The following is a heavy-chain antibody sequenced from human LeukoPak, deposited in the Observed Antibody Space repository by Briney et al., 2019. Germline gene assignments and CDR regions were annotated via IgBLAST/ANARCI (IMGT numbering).Heavy chain of an antibody. Sequence: GESLKISCKSSGYSFSSYWIGWVRQMPGKGLEWMAIIYPGDSDTRNSPSFQGQVTISADKSIRTAYLQWSSLKASDTAMYYCARLRRVVRGVMDAFDIWGQGTMVSVSS. V-gene: IGHV5-51*01. D-gene: IGHD3-10*01. J-gene: IGHJ3*02. CDR1: GYSFSSYW. CDR3: ARLRRVVRGVMDAFDI. CDR2: IYPGDSDT.